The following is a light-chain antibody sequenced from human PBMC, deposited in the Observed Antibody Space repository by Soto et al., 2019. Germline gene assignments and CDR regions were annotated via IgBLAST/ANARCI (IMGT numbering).Light chain of an antibody. J-gene: IGLJ3*02. CDR2: EVS. CDR1: SSDVGGYNY. Sequence: QSALTQPASVSGSPGQSITISCTGTSSDVGGYNYVSWYQQHPGKAPKLMIYEVSNRPSGVSNRFSGSKSGNTASLTISGLPAEDEADYYCSSFTSSNTWMFGGGTKVTVL. CDR3: SSFTSSNTWM. V-gene: IGLV2-14*01.